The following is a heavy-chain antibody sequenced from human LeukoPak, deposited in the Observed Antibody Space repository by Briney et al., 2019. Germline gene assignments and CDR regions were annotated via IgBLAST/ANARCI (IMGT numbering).Heavy chain of an antibody. CDR3: ARVGFGSGYWGGYNWFDP. J-gene: IGHJ5*02. CDR1: GGSISSISYY. V-gene: IGHV4-39*07. D-gene: IGHD3-22*01. Sequence: SETLSLTCTVSGGSISSISYYWGWIRQPPGKGLEWIGSMYHNGSTYYNPSLKSRVTISVDTSKNQFSLKLSSVTAADTAVYYCARVGFGSGYWGGYNWFDPWGEGTLVTVSS. CDR2: MYHNGST.